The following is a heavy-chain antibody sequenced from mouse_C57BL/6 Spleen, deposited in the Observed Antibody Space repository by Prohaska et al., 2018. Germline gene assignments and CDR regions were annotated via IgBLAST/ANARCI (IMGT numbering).Heavy chain of an antibody. V-gene: IGHV3-6*01. J-gene: IGHJ2*01. CDR2: ISYDGSN. Sequence: VRPFPGTKLEWMGYISYDGSNNYNPSLKNRISITRDTSKNQFFLKLNSVTTEDTATYYSARDDTTDYFDYWGQGTTLTVSS. CDR3: ARDDTTDYFDY. D-gene: IGHD1-1*01.